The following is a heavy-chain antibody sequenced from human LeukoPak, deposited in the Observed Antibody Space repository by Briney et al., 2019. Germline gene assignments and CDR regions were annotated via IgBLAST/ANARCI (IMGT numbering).Heavy chain of an antibody. V-gene: IGHV3-23*01. CDR2: ISGSTGST. CDR3: AKGLSSYYGSGSNY. D-gene: IGHD3-10*01. CDR1: GFTFSTYA. J-gene: IGHJ4*02. Sequence: GGSLRLSCAASGFTFSTYAMSWVRQASGRGLEWVSAISGSTGSTYYADSVKGRFTISRDDSKNTLYLQMNSLRVEDTAVYYCAKGLSSYYGSGSNYWGQGTLVTVSS.